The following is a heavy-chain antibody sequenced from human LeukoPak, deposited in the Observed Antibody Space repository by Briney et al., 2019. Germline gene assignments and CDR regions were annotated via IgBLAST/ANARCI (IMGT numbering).Heavy chain of an antibody. CDR2: ISNTGSVI. Sequence: GGSLRLSCAASGSTFSSHTMNWVRQAPGKGLEWISYISNTGSVIYYADSVKGRFTISRDNSKNTLYLQMNSLRAEDTAVYYCAREVIAAAGTDYYYGMDVWGQGTTVTVSS. CDR1: GSTFSSHT. J-gene: IGHJ6*02. V-gene: IGHV3-48*01. D-gene: IGHD6-13*01. CDR3: AREVIAAAGTDYYYGMDV.